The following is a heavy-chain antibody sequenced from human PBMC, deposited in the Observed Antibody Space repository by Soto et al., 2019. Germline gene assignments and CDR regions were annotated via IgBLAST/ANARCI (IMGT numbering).Heavy chain of an antibody. V-gene: IGHV4-4*07. Sequence: SETLSLTCTVSGGSISSYYWSWIRQPAGKGLEWIGRIYTSGSTNYNPSLKSRVTMSVDTSKNQFSLKLSSVTAADTAVYYCVSTYYYDSSGYYGDYFHYWGPGTLPTVST. CDR2: IYTSGST. D-gene: IGHD3-22*01. CDR1: GGSISSYY. CDR3: VSTYYYDSSGYYGDYFHY. J-gene: IGHJ4*02.